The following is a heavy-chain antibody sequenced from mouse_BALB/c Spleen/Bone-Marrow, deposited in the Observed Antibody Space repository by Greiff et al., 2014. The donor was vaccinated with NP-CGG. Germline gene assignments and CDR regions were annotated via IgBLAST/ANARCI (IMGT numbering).Heavy chain of an antibody. CDR2: IDPANGNT. J-gene: IGHJ3*01. CDR3: APYYYGSSQFAY. CDR1: GFNIKDTY. Sequence: VQLQQSGAEFVKPGASVKLSCTASGFNIKDTYMHWVKQGPEQGLEWIGRIDPANGNTKYGPKFQGKATITADTFSNTAYLQLSSLTSEDTAVYYCAPYYYGSSQFAYWGQGTLVTVSA. D-gene: IGHD1-1*01. V-gene: IGHV14-3*02.